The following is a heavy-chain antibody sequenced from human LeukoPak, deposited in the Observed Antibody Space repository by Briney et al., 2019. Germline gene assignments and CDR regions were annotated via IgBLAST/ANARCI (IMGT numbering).Heavy chain of an antibody. CDR1: GYSFTSYW. Sequence: GESLKISCKGSGYSFTSYWIGWVRQMPGKGLEWMGIIYPGDSDTRYSPSFQGQVTISADKSIGTAYLQWSSLKASDTAMYYCAREYDILTGYYTNWGQGTLVTVSS. CDR2: IYPGDSDT. CDR3: AREYDILTGYYTN. D-gene: IGHD3-9*01. V-gene: IGHV5-51*01. J-gene: IGHJ4*02.